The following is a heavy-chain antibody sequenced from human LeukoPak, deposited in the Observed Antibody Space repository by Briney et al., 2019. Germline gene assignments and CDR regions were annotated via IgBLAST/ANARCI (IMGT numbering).Heavy chain of an antibody. D-gene: IGHD3-16*01. CDR2: RYYSGST. CDR3: ARLRGDFETD. Sequence: SETLSLTCSVSGGSISSYYWTWIRQPPGKGLEWIGYRYYSGSTTYNPSLKSRVTISVDTSKSQFSLKLISVTAADTAIYYCARLRGDFETDWGQGTLVTVSS. V-gene: IGHV4-59*01. CDR1: GGSISSYY. J-gene: IGHJ1*01.